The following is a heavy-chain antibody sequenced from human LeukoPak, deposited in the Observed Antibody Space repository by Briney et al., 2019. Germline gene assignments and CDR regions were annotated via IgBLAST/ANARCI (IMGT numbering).Heavy chain of an antibody. V-gene: IGHV4-59*01. CDR3: ARGVIQLSTDAFDI. Sequence: SETLSLTCTVSGGSINNCYWSWIRQPPGKGLEWIGYIYYSGSTNYNPSLKSRVTISVDTSKNQFSLKLSSVTAADTAVYYCARGVIQLSTDAFDIWGQGTMVTVSS. CDR1: GGSINNCY. J-gene: IGHJ3*02. D-gene: IGHD5-18*01. CDR2: IYYSGST.